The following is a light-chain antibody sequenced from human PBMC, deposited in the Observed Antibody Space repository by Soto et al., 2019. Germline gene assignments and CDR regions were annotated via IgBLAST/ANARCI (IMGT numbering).Light chain of an antibody. J-gene: IGLJ2*01. V-gene: IGLV2-14*03. Sequence: QSALTQPASVSGSPGQSITISCTGTRSDIGASNFVSWYQQHPGEVPKLMLYDVNVRPSGVSNRFSGSKSGNTASLTISGLQAEDEADYYCTSWTTSTTMIFGGGTKRTVL. CDR3: TSWTTSTTMI. CDR1: RSDIGASNF. CDR2: DVN.